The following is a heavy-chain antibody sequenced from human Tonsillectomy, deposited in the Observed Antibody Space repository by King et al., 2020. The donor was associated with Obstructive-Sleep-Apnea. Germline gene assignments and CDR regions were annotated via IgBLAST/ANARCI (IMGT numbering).Heavy chain of an antibody. Sequence: VQLVESGGGLVQPGRSLRLSCAASGFTFDDYAMHWVGQAPGKGPEWVSGISWNSGIIGYADSVKGRFTISRDNSKNSLYLQMNSLGAEDTALYYCAKDIYGDHPFDYWGQGTLVTVSS. CDR2: ISWNSGII. J-gene: IGHJ4*02. V-gene: IGHV3-9*01. CDR3: AKDIYGDHPFDY. CDR1: GFTFDDYA. D-gene: IGHD4-17*01.